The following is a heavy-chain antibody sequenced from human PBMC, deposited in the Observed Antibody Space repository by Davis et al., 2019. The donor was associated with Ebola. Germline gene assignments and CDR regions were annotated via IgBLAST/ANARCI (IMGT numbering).Heavy chain of an antibody. D-gene: IGHD3-16*01. CDR3: ARETYYDYIWGMEFDY. V-gene: IGHV6-1*01. Sequence: MPSETLSLTCAISGDSVSSNSAAWNWIRQSPSRGLEWLGRTYYRSKWYNDYAVSVKSRITINPDTSKNQFSLQLNSVTPEDTAVYYCARETYYDYIWGMEFDYWGQGTLVTVSS. CDR2: TYYRSKWYN. J-gene: IGHJ4*02. CDR1: GDSVSSNSAA.